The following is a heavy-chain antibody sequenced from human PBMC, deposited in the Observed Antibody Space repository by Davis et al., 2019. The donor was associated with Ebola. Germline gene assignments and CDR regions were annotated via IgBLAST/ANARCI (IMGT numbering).Heavy chain of an antibody. CDR3: ARGIYDYGDYVNFDL. V-gene: IGHV4-4*07. CDR2: IYTSGST. Sequence: PSETLSLTCTVSGGSISSYYWSWIRQPAGKGLEWIGRIYTSGSTNYNPSLKSRVTMSVDTSKNQFSLKLSSVTAADTAVYYCARGIYDYGDYVNFDLWGRGTLVTVSS. J-gene: IGHJ2*01. CDR1: GGSISSYY. D-gene: IGHD4-17*01.